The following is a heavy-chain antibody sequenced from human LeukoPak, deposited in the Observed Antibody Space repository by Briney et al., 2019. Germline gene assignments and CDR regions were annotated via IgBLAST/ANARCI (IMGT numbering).Heavy chain of an antibody. CDR2: IYTGGAT. Sequence: GSLRLSCVDSGFTASILYFHWVRQTPGKGLEWVSVIYTGGATYYADSVKGRFTISRDDSKNMMYLQMNSLRVEDTAIYYCATRNLHSSSDILKWGQGTLVTVSP. CDR3: ATRNLHSSSDILK. D-gene: IGHD3-9*01. J-gene: IGHJ4*02. CDR1: GFTASILY. V-gene: IGHV3-66*04.